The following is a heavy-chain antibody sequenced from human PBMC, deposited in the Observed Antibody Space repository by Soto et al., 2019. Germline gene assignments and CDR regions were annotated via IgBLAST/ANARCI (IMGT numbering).Heavy chain of an antibody. CDR2: IIPIFGTA. Sequence: QVQLVQSGAEVKKPGSSVKVSCKASGGTFSSYAISWVRQAPGQGLEWMGGIIPIFGTANYAQKFQGRVTITAAESTSTAYVELSSLRSEDTAVYYCARRVLRFLEWESRYYYYGMDVWGQGTTVTVSS. CDR3: ARRVLRFLEWESRYYYYGMDV. CDR1: GGTFSSYA. D-gene: IGHD3-3*01. V-gene: IGHV1-69*01. J-gene: IGHJ6*02.